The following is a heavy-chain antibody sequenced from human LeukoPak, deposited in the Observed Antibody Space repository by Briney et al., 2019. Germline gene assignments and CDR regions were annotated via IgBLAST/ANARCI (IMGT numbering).Heavy chain of an antibody. CDR1: GYTFTGYY. J-gene: IGHJ3*02. Sequence: ASVKVSCKASGYTFTGYYMHWVRQAPGQGLEWMGWINPNSGGTNYAQKFQGRVTMTRDTSISTAYMELSRLRAEDTAVYYCAGAPVWGSYRRGNAFDIWGQGTMVAVSS. CDR3: AGAPVWGSYRRGNAFDI. V-gene: IGHV1-2*02. CDR2: INPNSGGT. D-gene: IGHD3-16*02.